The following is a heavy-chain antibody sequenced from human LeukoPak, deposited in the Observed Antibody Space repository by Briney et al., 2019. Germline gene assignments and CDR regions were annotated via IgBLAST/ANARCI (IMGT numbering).Heavy chain of an antibody. CDR2: ISHDGSNK. V-gene: IGHV3-30-3*01. Sequence: GGSLRLSCAASGFNFSSFAMHWVRQSPGKGLEWVAFISHDGSNKYYADSVKGRFTISRDNYKNALYVQLNSLRADDTAVYHCAGVYPYSDVLTGSTHWGQGTVVTVSS. J-gene: IGHJ3*01. CDR3: AGVYPYSDVLTGSTH. CDR1: GFNFSSFA. D-gene: IGHD3-9*01.